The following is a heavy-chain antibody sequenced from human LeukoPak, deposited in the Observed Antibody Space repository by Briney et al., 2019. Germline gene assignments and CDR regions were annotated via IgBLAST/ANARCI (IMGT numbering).Heavy chain of an antibody. D-gene: IGHD6-19*01. CDR3: ATGPGGQWLVLGEGYFDY. CDR1: GYTLTELS. V-gene: IGHV1-24*01. J-gene: IGHJ4*02. Sequence: VASVKVPCKVSGYTLTELSMHWVRQAPGKGLEWMGGFDPEDGETIYAQKFQGRVTMTEDTSTDTAYMELSSLRSEDTAVYYCATGPGGQWLVLGEGYFDYWGQGTLVIVSS. CDR2: FDPEDGET.